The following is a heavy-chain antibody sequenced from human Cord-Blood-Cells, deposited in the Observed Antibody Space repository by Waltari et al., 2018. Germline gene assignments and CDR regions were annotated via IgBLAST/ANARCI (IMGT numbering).Heavy chain of an antibody. CDR2: IYYSGST. CDR1: GGSISSSSYY. CDR3: AKYSSGWYWYFDL. D-gene: IGHD6-19*01. V-gene: IGHV4-39*01. Sequence: QLQLRESGPGLVKPSETLSLTCTVSGGSISSSSYYWGWIRQPPGKGLEWIGSIYYSGSTYYNPSLKSRVTISVDTSKNQFSLKLSSVTAADTAVYYCAKYSSGWYWYFDLWGRGTLVTVSS. J-gene: IGHJ2*01.